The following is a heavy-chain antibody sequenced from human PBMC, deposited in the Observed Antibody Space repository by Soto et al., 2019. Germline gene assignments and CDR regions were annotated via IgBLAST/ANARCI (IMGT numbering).Heavy chain of an antibody. V-gene: IGHV3-11*01. CDR2: ISGSGTTI. CDR3: ASDPFYYASGY. D-gene: IGHD3-10*01. CDR1: GFTFSAHY. Sequence: QVHLVESGGGLVNPGGSLRLSCAASGFTFSAHYMTWIRQAPGKGLDWVAKISGSGTTIFYADSVEGRFTVARDNAKNSVYLQMDSLRVDDTAVYYCASDPFYYASGYWGQGTLVTVSP. J-gene: IGHJ4*02.